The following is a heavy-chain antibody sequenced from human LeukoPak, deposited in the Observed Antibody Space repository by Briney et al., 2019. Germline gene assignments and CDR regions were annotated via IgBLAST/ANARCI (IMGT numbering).Heavy chain of an antibody. CDR3: ASFSVVVTASHLAY. D-gene: IGHD2-21*02. Sequence: PSETLSLTCTVSGGSISSGGYYWSWIRQPPGKGLEWIGEINHSGSTNYNPSLKSRVTISVDTSKNQFSLKLSSVTAADTAVYYCASFSVVVTASHLAYWGQGTLVTVSS. V-gene: IGHV4-39*07. CDR1: GGSISSGGYY. J-gene: IGHJ4*02. CDR2: INHSGST.